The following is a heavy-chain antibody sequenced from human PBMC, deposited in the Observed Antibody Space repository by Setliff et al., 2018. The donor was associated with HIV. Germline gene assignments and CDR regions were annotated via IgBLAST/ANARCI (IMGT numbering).Heavy chain of an antibody. D-gene: IGHD2-15*01. Sequence: SETLSLTCTVSGGSISTYYWSWIRQPPGKGLEWIGSIYFTGSSDNNPSLKSRVTLSVDTSKHQFSPKLSSVTAADTAVYYCARGECSGGSCYPPDYWGQGTLVTVSS. CDR1: GGSISTYY. CDR3: ARGECSGGSCYPPDY. V-gene: IGHV4-59*01. J-gene: IGHJ4*02. CDR2: IYFTGSS.